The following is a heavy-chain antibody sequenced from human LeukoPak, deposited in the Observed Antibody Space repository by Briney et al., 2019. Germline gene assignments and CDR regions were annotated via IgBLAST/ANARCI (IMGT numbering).Heavy chain of an antibody. D-gene: IGHD3-10*01. J-gene: IGHJ5*01. CDR3: ARGTTYYDDSGSYRSLDS. V-gene: IGHV1-2*06. CDR1: GYTFTGNY. CDR2: MNPNSGGT. Sequence: ASVKVSCKASGYTFTGNYMHWVRQAPGQGLEWMGRMNPNSGGTDYAQTFQGRVTMTRDTSITTAYMELSRLRSDDTAIYFCARGTTYYDDSGSYRSLDSWGQGTLVIASS.